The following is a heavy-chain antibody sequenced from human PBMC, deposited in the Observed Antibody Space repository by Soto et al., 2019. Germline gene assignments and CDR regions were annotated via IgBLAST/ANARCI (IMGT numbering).Heavy chain of an antibody. Sequence: QVQLVESGGGVVQPGRSLRLSCAASGFTFINYGMHWVRQAPGKGLEWVAVISYDESNKYSADSVKGRFTISRDNSKNSLYLRMNSLRAEDTAVYYCAKDLATYYYDSSGPWGWFDPWGQGTLVTVSS. CDR2: ISYDESNK. D-gene: IGHD3-22*01. CDR3: AKDLATYYYDSSGPWGWFDP. CDR1: GFTFINYG. V-gene: IGHV3-30*18. J-gene: IGHJ5*02.